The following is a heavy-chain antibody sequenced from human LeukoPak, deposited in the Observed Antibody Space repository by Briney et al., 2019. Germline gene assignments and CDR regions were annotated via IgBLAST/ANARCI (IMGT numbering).Heavy chain of an antibody. CDR2: IYHSGST. D-gene: IGHD3-3*02. Sequence: SETLSLTCAVSGYSISSGYYWGWIRQPPGKGLEWIGSIYHSGSTYYNPSLKSRVTISVDTSKNQFSLKLSSVTAADTAVYYCARHLSSGRFDYWGQGTLVTVSS. CDR1: GYSISSGYY. J-gene: IGHJ4*02. V-gene: IGHV4-38-2*01. CDR3: ARHLSSGRFDY.